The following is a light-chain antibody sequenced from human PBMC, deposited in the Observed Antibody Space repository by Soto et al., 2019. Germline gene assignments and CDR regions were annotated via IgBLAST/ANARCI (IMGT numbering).Light chain of an antibody. J-gene: IGKJ1*01. CDR3: QQYHTSPLT. CDR1: QSVSSSY. Sequence: EVVLTQSPGTLSLSPGEIATLSFSASQSVSSSYLAWYQQKPGQAPRLLIYGASSRATGIPDRFSGSGSGTDFTLTISRLEPEDFALYYCQQYHTSPLTFGQGTKVDIK. CDR2: GAS. V-gene: IGKV3-20*01.